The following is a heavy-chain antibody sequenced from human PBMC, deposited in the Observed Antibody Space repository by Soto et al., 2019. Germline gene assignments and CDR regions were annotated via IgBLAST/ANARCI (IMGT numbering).Heavy chain of an antibody. Sequence: GGSLRLSCAASGFTFSDYYMTWIRQAPGKGPEWVSDVSNSGSYIKYADSVKGRFTISRDNAKNSLYLQMNSLRAEDTAVYYCARDYSSYGPFDYWGQGTPVTVSS. D-gene: IGHD5-18*01. J-gene: IGHJ4*02. V-gene: IGHV3-11*04. CDR3: ARDYSSYGPFDY. CDR1: GFTFSDYY. CDR2: VSNSGSYI.